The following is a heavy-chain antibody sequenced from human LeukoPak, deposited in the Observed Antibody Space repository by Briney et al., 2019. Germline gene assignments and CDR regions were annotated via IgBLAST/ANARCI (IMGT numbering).Heavy chain of an antibody. CDR2: IRSKAYGGTT. V-gene: IGHV3-49*04. Sequence: GGSLRLSCAASGFTVSSNYMSWVRQAPGKGLEWVGFIRSKAYGGTTEYAASVKGRFTISRDDSKSIAYLQMNSLKTEDTAVYYCTACSSTSCSLYYYYYMDVWGKGTTVTVSS. CDR1: GFTVSSNY. D-gene: IGHD2-2*01. J-gene: IGHJ6*03. CDR3: TACSSTSCSLYYYYYMDV.